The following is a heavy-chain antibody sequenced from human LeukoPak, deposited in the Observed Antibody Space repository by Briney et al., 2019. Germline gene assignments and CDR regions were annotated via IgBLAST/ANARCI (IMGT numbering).Heavy chain of an antibody. CDR1: GFTVSSNY. Sequence: GGSLRLSCAASGFTVSSNYMSWVRQAPGKGLVWVSRINSDGSSTSYADSVKGPFTISRDNAKNTLYLQMNSLRAEDTAVYYCARAEMDFWSGYATYYFDYWGQGTLVTVSS. J-gene: IGHJ4*02. V-gene: IGHV3-74*01. CDR2: INSDGSST. D-gene: IGHD3-3*01. CDR3: ARAEMDFWSGYATYYFDY.